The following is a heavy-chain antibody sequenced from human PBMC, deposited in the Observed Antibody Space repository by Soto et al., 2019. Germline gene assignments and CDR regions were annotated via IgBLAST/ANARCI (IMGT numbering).Heavy chain of an antibody. D-gene: IGHD1-1*01. J-gene: IGHJ4*02. CDR1: GFTFSSYG. V-gene: IGHV3-33*08. CDR2: IWYDGSDK. Sequence: LSCAASGFTFSSYGMHWVRQAPGKGLEWVAVIWYDGSDKYYADSVKGRFTISRDNSKNTLYLQVNSLRAEDTAVYYCALSWYSYYFDLWGQGTLVTVSS. CDR3: ALSWYSYYFDL.